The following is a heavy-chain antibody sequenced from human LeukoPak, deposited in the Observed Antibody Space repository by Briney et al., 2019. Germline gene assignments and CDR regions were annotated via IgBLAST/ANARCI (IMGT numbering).Heavy chain of an antibody. CDR3: ATYGGSSSPWYYYHYMDV. CDR2: IRYDGSNK. J-gene: IGHJ6*03. D-gene: IGHD6-6*01. CDR1: GFTFSNYG. V-gene: IGHV3-30*02. Sequence: GRSLRFSCAGSGFTFSNYGMHWVRQAPGKGLEWVAFIRYDGSNKYYADSVKGRFTISRDNSKNTLYLQMNSLRAEDTAVYYCATYGGSSSPWYYYHYMDVWGKGTTVTVSS.